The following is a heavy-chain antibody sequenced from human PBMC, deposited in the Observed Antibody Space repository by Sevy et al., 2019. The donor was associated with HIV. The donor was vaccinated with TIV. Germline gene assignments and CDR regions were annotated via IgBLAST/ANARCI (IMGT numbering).Heavy chain of an antibody. CDR3: ARHGGAVAGYYYYGMDV. CDR2: IYYSGST. J-gene: IGHJ6*02. CDR1: GGSISSSSYY. D-gene: IGHD6-19*01. V-gene: IGHV4-39*01. Sequence: SETQSLTCTVSGGSISSSSYYWGWIRQPPGKGLEWIGSIYYSGSTYYNPSLKSRVTISVDTSKNQFSLKLSSVTAADTAVYYCARHGGAVAGYYYYGMDVWGQGTTVTVSS.